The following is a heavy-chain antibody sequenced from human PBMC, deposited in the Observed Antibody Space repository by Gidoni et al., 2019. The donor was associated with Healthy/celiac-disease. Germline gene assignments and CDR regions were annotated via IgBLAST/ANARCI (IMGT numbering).Heavy chain of an antibody. CDR2: IYTSGSP. CDR3: ARDQGRYGDHPFDY. V-gene: IGHV4-4*07. CDR1: GGSISSYY. J-gene: IGHJ4*02. D-gene: IGHD4-17*01. Sequence: QVQLQESGPGLVKPSETLSLTCTVSGGSISSYYWSWIRQPAGKGLEWIGRIYTSGSPNYNPSLKSRVTMSVDTSKNQFSLKLSSVTAADTAVYYCARDQGRYGDHPFDYWGQGTLVTVSS.